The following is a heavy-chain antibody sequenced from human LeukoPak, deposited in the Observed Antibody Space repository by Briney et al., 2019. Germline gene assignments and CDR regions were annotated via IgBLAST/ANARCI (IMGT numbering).Heavy chain of an antibody. CDR1: GFTFSSYT. CDR3: GRGSSGPDY. Sequence: PGGSLRLSCAASGFTFSSYTMTWVRQAPGKGLEWVSAISASGGSTYYADSVEGRFTISRDNSKNTLYLQMNSLRAEDTAVYYCGRGSSGPDYWGQGTLVTVSS. V-gene: IGHV3-23*01. J-gene: IGHJ4*02. D-gene: IGHD6-25*01. CDR2: ISASGGST.